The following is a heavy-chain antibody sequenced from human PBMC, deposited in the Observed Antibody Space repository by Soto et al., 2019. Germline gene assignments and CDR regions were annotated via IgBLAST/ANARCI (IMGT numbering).Heavy chain of an antibody. Sequence: EVQLLESGGVLVQPGGSLRLSCAASGFTFSNYAMSWVRQAPGKGLEWVSIISGSGGTTYHADSVKDRFTISRDNSKNTLFLQMNSLRAEDTAVYYCAKGVAVGFHFGSSTDRGFDPWGQGTLGTVSS. D-gene: IGHD6-6*01. CDR2: ISGSGGTT. J-gene: IGHJ5*02. CDR3: AKGVAVGFHFGSSTDRGFDP. CDR1: GFTFSNYA. V-gene: IGHV3-23*01.